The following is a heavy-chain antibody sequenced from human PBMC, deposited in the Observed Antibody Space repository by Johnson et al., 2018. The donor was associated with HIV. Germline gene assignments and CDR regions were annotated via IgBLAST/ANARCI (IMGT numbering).Heavy chain of an antibody. CDR3: ARGDYGILTGYAFDI. CDR2: ISYDESNK. D-gene: IGHD3-9*01. V-gene: IGHV3-30-3*01. CDR1: GFTFSSYA. Sequence: QVQLVASGGGVVQPGRSLRLSCAASGFTFSSYAMHWVRQAPGKGLEWVAVISYDESNKYYADSVKGRFTISRDNSKHPLYRQMNSLRAEDTAVYYCARGDYGILTGYAFDIWGQGTMVTVSS. J-gene: IGHJ3*02.